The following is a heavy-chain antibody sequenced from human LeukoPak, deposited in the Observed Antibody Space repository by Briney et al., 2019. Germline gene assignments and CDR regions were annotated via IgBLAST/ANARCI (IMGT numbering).Heavy chain of an antibody. CDR2: IYYSGST. J-gene: IGHJ6*03. CDR1: GFTFSSYW. V-gene: IGHV4-59*12. Sequence: GSLRLSCAASGFTFSSYWMSWIRQPPGKGLEWIGCIYYSGSTYYNPSLKSRVTISVDTPKNQFSLKLSSVTAADTAVYYCARDRGQYYMDVWGEGTTVTVSS. CDR3: ARDRGQYYMDV. D-gene: IGHD6-25*01.